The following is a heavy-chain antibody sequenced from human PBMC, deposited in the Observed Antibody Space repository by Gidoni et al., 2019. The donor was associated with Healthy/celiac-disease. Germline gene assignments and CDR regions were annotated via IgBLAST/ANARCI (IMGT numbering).Heavy chain of an antibody. Sequence: QVQLVESGGGLVKPGGTWRISCAASGFTFSDYYMSWLRQAQGKGLGWVTYIRSSGSTIYYADSVKGRFPISRDNAKNSLYLQMNSLRAEDTAVYYCARDRGQWLVLANKFDYWGQGTLVTVSS. CDR1: GFTFSDYY. J-gene: IGHJ4*02. V-gene: IGHV3-11*01. CDR2: IRSSGSTI. CDR3: ARDRGQWLVLANKFDY. D-gene: IGHD6-19*01.